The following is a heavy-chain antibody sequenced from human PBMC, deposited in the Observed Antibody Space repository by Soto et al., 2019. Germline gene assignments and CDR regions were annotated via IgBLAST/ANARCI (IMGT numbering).Heavy chain of an antibody. J-gene: IGHJ4*02. CDR1: GYSFTSYW. CDR2: IYPGDSDT. V-gene: IGHV5-51*01. CDR3: ARGFMYFDWLLPTADY. D-gene: IGHD3-9*01. Sequence: GESLKISCKGSGYSFTSYWIGWVRQMPGKGLEWMGIIYPGDSDTRYSPSFQGQVTISADKSISTAYLQWSSLKASDTAMYYCARGFMYFDWLLPTADYWGQGTLVTVSS.